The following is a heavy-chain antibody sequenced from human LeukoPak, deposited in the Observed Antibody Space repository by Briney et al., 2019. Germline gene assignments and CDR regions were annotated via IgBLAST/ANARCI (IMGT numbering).Heavy chain of an antibody. J-gene: IGHJ4*02. CDR1: GFTFSSYG. D-gene: IGHD3-22*01. V-gene: IGHV3-33*01. Sequence: GGSLRLSCAASGFTFSSYGMHWVRQAPGKGLEWVAVIWYDGSIKYYAGSVKGRFTISRDNPKNTLYLQMNSLRVEDTAVYYCARDCSESSGHYYKIGLDYWGQGTLVTISS. CDR2: IWYDGSIK. CDR3: ARDCSESSGHYYKIGLDY.